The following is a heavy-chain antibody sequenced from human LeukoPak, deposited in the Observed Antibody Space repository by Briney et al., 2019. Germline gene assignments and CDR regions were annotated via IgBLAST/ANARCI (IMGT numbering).Heavy chain of an antibody. V-gene: IGHV3-33*06. CDR1: GFIFIHYG. J-gene: IGHJ4*02. Sequence: PGGSLRLSCAASGFIFIHYGMHWVRQAPGKGLECVAVIWHDGSSKYYADSVKGRFTISRDNSENTVYLQMNSLRAEDTAVYYCAKVAQRGFDYSNSLEYWGQGDLVTVSS. D-gene: IGHD4-11*01. CDR2: IWHDGSSK. CDR3: AKVAQRGFDYSNSLEY.